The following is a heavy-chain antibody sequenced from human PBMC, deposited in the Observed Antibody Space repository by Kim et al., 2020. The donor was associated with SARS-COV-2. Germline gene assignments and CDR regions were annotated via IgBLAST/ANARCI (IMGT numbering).Heavy chain of an antibody. Sequence: GESLKISCKGSGYSFTSYWIGWVRQMPGKGLEWMGIIYPGDSDTRYSPSFQGQVTISADKSISTAYLQWSSLKASDTAMYYCARLERSEVFRAAAGTGWFDPWGQGTLVTVSS. CDR2: IYPGDSDT. J-gene: IGHJ5*02. D-gene: IGHD6-13*01. V-gene: IGHV5-51*01. CDR1: GYSFTSYW. CDR3: ARLERSEVFRAAAGTGWFDP.